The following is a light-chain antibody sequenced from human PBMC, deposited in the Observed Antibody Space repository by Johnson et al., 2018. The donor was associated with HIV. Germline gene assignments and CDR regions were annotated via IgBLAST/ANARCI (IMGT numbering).Light chain of an antibody. CDR1: SSNIGNNY. V-gene: IGLV1-51*02. J-gene: IGLJ1*01. CDR2: ENN. CDR3: GTWDSSLSAYV. Sequence: QSVLTQPPSVSAAPGQKVTISCSGSSSNIGNNYVSWYQQLPGTAPKLLIYENNKRPSGIPHRFSGSKSGTSATLGITGLQTGDEADYYCGTWDSSLSAYVFGTGTKFTVL.